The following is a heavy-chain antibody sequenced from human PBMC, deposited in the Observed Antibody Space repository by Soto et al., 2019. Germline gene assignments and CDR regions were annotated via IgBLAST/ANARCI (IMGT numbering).Heavy chain of an antibody. CDR2: MRHDGIEI. Sequence: GGPLRLYCXAFGFTFCDYWMTCVLQAPGKGLEWVANMRHDGIEINYMDSVKGRFTISRDNSKNSLYLQMNSLRVEDTAVYYCARLLYDFWSGYYRRGPLDVWGQGTTVTVSS. CDR1: GFTFCDYW. J-gene: IGHJ6*02. CDR3: ARLLYDFWSGYYRRGPLDV. D-gene: IGHD3-3*01. V-gene: IGHV3-7*01.